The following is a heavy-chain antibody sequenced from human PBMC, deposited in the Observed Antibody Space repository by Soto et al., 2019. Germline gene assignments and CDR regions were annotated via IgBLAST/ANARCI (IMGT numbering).Heavy chain of an antibody. Sequence: QVQLGQSGAEVKKPGASVKVSCKASGYTFTSYGISWVRQAPGQGLEWMGWISAYNGNTNYAQKLQGRVTMTTDTSTSTAYMELRSLRSDDTAVYYCTRMVWFGEFVNDAFDIWGQGTMVTVSS. V-gene: IGHV1-18*01. CDR3: TRMVWFGEFVNDAFDI. CDR1: GYTFTSYG. CDR2: ISAYNGNT. D-gene: IGHD3-10*01. J-gene: IGHJ3*02.